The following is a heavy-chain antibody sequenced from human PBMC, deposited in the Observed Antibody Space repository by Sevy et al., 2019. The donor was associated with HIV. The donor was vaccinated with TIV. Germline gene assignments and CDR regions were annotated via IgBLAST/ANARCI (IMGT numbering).Heavy chain of an antibody. D-gene: IGHD3-10*01. V-gene: IGHV4-38-2*02. CDR1: GYSISSGYY. CDR2: IYHTGST. Sequence: SETLSLTCSVSGYSISSGYYWGWIRQPPGKGLEWIGTIYHTGSTNYNSSLKSRITISVDTSKNQFSLKLSSVTAADTAVYYCARQVMIRGLEGWFDPWGQGTLVTVSS. CDR3: ARQVMIRGLEGWFDP. J-gene: IGHJ5*02.